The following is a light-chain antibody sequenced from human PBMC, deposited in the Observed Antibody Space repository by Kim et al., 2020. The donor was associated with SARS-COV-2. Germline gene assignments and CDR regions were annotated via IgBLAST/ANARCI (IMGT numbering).Light chain of an antibody. Sequence: VSPGQTASITCSGNKLGDKYACWYQQKPGQSAVLVIYQDSKRPSGIPERFSGSNSGNTATLTISGTQAMDEADYYCRAWDSSTVVFGGGTQLTVL. CDR1: KLGDKY. CDR2: QDS. J-gene: IGLJ2*01. CDR3: RAWDSSTVV. V-gene: IGLV3-1*01.